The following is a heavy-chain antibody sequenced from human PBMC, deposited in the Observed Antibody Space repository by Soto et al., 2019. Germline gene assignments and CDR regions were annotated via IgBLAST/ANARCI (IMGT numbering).Heavy chain of an antibody. CDR1: GYTFTNYD. CDR2: IIPIFGTA. D-gene: IGHD3-22*01. J-gene: IGHJ6*02. CDR3: ARGPVPDWCYYDSSGYRYYYYGMDV. V-gene: IGHV1-69*13. Sequence: ASVKVSCKASGYTFTNYDINWVRQAPGQGPEWMGGIIPIFGTANYAQKFQGRVTITADESTSTAYMELSSLRSEDTAVYYCARGPVPDWCYYDSSGYRYYYYGMDVWGQGTTVTVSS.